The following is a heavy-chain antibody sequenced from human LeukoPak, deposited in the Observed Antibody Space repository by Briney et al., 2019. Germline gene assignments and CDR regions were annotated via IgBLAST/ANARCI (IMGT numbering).Heavy chain of an antibody. CDR3: ARDTYYYDSSGYWWFDP. CDR2: IYTSGST. V-gene: IGHV4-4*07. J-gene: IGHJ5*02. D-gene: IGHD3-22*01. Sequence: SETLSLTCTVSGGSISSYYWSWIRQPAGKGLEWIGRIYTSGSTNYNPSLQSRVTMSVDTSKNQSSLKLSSVTAADTAVYYCARDTYYYDSSGYWWFDPWGQGTLVTVSS. CDR1: GGSISSYY.